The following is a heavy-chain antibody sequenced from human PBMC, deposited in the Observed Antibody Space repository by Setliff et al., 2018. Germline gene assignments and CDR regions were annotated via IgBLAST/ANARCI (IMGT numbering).Heavy chain of an antibody. D-gene: IGHD5-12*01. J-gene: IGHJ6*02. V-gene: IGHV3-21*01. CDR3: TCSGYVGPYYYYYGMDV. Sequence: PGGSLRLSCAASGFTFSSYSMNWVRQAPGKGLEWVSSISSSSSYIYYADSVKGRFTISRDNAKNTVYLRMNALRAEDTGLYYCTCSGYVGPYYYYYGMDVWGQGTTVTVSS. CDR2: ISSSSSYI. CDR1: GFTFSSYS.